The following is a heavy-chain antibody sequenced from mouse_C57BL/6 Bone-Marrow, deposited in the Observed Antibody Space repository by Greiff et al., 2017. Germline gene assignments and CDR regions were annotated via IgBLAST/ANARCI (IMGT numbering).Heavy chain of an antibody. CDR3: AREWDGYSVAWFAY. Sequence: VQLQQPGAELVMPGASVKLSCKASGYTFTSYWMHWVKQRPGQGLEWIGEIDPSDSYTNYNQKFKGKSTLTVDKSSSTAYMQLSSLTSEDSAVYYGAREWDGYSVAWFAYWGQGTLVTVSA. CDR2: IDPSDSYT. D-gene: IGHD2-3*01. V-gene: IGHV1-69*01. J-gene: IGHJ3*01. CDR1: GYTFTSYW.